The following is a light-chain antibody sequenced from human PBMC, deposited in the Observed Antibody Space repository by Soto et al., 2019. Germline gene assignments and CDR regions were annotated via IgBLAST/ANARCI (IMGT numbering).Light chain of an antibody. CDR3: QQYEDLPLT. Sequence: DIQLTQSPSSLSASVGDRVTITCQASQDINNYLNCYQQKPGKSPKLLIFDASSVETGGPSRFSGSGSGTHFTFTISSLEPEDIATYHCQQYEDLPLTFGGGTRVELK. CDR2: DAS. CDR1: QDINNY. J-gene: IGKJ4*01. V-gene: IGKV1-33*01.